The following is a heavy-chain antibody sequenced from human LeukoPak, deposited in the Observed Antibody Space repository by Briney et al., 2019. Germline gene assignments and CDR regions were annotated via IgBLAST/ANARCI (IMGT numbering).Heavy chain of an antibody. Sequence: GASVKVSCKASGGTFSSYAISWVRQAPGQGLEWMGWINPNSGGTNYAQKFQGRVTMTRDTSISTAYMELSRLRSDDTAVYYCARAAHSRGFDYWGQGTLVTVSS. D-gene: IGHD5-24*01. V-gene: IGHV1-2*02. CDR2: INPNSGGT. CDR3: ARAAHSRGFDY. CDR1: GGTFSSYA. J-gene: IGHJ4*02.